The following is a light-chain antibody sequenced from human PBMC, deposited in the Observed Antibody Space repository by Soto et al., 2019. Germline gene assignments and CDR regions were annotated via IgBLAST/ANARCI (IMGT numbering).Light chain of an antibody. CDR1: SSDVGGYNY. J-gene: IGLJ1*01. Sequence: QSVLTQPPSASGSPGQSVTISCTGTSSDVGGYNYVSWYQQHPGKAPKLMIYEVSKRPSGVPDRFSGSKSGYTASLTVSGLQTEDEADYYCSSYGGSNNLDFGTGTKLTVL. CDR3: SSYGGSNNLD. CDR2: EVS. V-gene: IGLV2-8*01.